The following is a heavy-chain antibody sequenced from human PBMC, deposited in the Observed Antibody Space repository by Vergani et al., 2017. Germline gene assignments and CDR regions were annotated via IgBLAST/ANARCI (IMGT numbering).Heavy chain of an antibody. CDR2: FDPEDGET. CDR3: ATDSGHSSGPPGSDAFDI. V-gene: IGHV1-24*01. Sequence: QVQLVQSGAEVKKPGASVKVSCKVSGYTLTELSMHWVLQAPGKGLEWMGGFDPEDGETIYAQKFQGRVTMTEDTSTDTAYMELSSLRSEDTAVYCCATDSGHSSGPPGSDAFDIWGQGTMVTVSS. D-gene: IGHD3-22*01. CDR1: GYTLTELS. J-gene: IGHJ3*02.